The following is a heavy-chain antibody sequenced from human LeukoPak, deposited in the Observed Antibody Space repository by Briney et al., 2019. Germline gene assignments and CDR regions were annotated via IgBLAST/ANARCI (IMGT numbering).Heavy chain of an antibody. V-gene: IGHV1-18*04. Sequence: ASVKVSCKASGYTFTSYYMHWVRQAPGQGLEWMGWISAYNGNTNYAQKLQGRVTMTTDTSTSTAYMELRSLRSDDTAVYYCAREGSSSGWYPLYHFDYWGQGTLVTVSS. J-gene: IGHJ4*02. D-gene: IGHD6-19*01. CDR1: GYTFTSYY. CDR2: ISAYNGNT. CDR3: AREGSSSGWYPLYHFDY.